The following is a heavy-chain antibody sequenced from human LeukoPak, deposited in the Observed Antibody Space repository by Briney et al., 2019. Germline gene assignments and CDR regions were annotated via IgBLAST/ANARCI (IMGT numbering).Heavy chain of an antibody. J-gene: IGHJ4*02. Sequence: SETLSLTCTVSGGSISSYYWSWIRQPPGKGLEWIGYIYYSGSTNYNPSLKSRVTISVGTSKNQFSLKLSSVTAADTAVYYCARVSRDGYNYEAKFDYWGQGTLVTVSS. CDR1: GGSISSYY. V-gene: IGHV4-59*01. D-gene: IGHD5-24*01. CDR3: ARVSRDGYNYEAKFDY. CDR2: IYYSGST.